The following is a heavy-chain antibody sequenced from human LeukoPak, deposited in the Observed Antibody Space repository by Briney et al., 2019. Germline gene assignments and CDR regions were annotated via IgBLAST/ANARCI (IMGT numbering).Heavy chain of an antibody. Sequence: ASVKSSCKASGYTFTGYYMHWVRQAPGQGLEWMGWINPNSGGTNYAQKFQGRVTMTRDTSISTAYMELSRLRSDDTAVYYCARAPSAPRIAVAGTFFWFDPWGQGTLVTVSS. D-gene: IGHD6-19*01. J-gene: IGHJ5*02. V-gene: IGHV1-2*02. CDR3: ARAPSAPRIAVAGTFFWFDP. CDR2: INPNSGGT. CDR1: GYTFTGYY.